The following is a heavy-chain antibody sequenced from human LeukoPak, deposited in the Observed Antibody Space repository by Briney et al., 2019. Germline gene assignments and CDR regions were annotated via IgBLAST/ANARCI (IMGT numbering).Heavy chain of an antibody. J-gene: IGHJ4*02. CDR2: IYYSGST. V-gene: IGHV4-39*01. CDR1: GFTFSSYA. CDR3: ARRRWRSGWNYFDY. D-gene: IGHD6-19*01. Sequence: GSLRLSCAASGFTFSSYAMSWVRQAPGKGLEWIGSIYYSGSTYYNPSLKSRVTISVDTSKNQFSLKLSSVTAADTAVYYCARRRWRSGWNYFDYWGQGTLVTVSS.